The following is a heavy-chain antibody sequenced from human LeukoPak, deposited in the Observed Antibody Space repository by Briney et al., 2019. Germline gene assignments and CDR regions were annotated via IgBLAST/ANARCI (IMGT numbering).Heavy chain of an antibody. D-gene: IGHD6-19*01. Sequence: ASVKVSCKASGYSFTGYYMHWVRQAPGQGLEWMGWINPNSGGTKYAQKFQGRVTMTRDTSISIAYMEVSSLRFDDTAVYYCARDGAVPGSYNWFDLWGQGTLVTVSS. CDR1: GYSFTGYY. J-gene: IGHJ5*02. CDR2: INPNSGGT. V-gene: IGHV1-2*02. CDR3: ARDGAVPGSYNWFDL.